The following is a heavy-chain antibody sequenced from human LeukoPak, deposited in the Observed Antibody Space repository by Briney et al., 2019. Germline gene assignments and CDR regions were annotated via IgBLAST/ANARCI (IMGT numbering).Heavy chain of an antibody. CDR1: GFTFSSYT. CDR3: ARDQRLMRSALAAAGTGTYYYYGMDV. V-gene: IGHV3-23*01. D-gene: IGHD6-13*01. J-gene: IGHJ6*02. CDR2: ISGSGVGT. Sequence: GGSLRLSCAASGFTFSSYTMSWVRQAPGKGLEWVSAISGSGVGTYYADSVKGRFTISRDNSWNTLYLQMSSLRAEDTAVYYCARDQRLMRSALAAAGTGTYYYYGMDVWGQGTTVTVSS.